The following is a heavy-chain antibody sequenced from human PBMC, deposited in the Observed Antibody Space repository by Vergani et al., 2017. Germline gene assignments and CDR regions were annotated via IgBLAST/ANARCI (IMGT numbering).Heavy chain of an antibody. J-gene: IGHJ3*02. D-gene: IGHD6-13*01. CDR2: IYSGGST. CDR1: GFTVSSNY. CDR3: ARESIAAGDAFDI. V-gene: IGHV3-66*02. Sequence: VQLVESGGGVVQPGESLRLSCAASGFTVSSNYMSWVRQAPGKGLEWVSVIYSGGSTYYADSVKGRFTISRDNSKNTLYLQMNSLRAEDTAVYYCARESIAAGDAFDIWGQGTMVTVSS.